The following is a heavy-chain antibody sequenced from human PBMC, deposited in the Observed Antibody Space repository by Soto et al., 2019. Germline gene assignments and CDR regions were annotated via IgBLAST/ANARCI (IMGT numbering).Heavy chain of an antibody. V-gene: IGHV4-4*02. CDR1: GGSISSSNW. Sequence: QVQLQESGPGLVKPSGTLSLTCAVSGGSISSSNWWCWVRQSPEKGLEWIGEIHHSGSTNYNPSLKSRVTISVDRSNNQFSLKLRSVTAADTAVYYCARGNFDYWGQGTLVTVSS. CDR3: ARGNFDY. CDR2: IHHSGST. J-gene: IGHJ4*02.